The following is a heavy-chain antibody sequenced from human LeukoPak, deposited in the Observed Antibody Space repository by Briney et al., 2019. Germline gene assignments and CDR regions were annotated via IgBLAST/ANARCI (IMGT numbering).Heavy chain of an antibody. V-gene: IGHV4-30-4*01. CDR2: IYYSGST. CDR3: ARRTENWNYFDY. J-gene: IGHJ4*02. Sequence: SQTLSPTCTVSGGSISSGDYYWSWIRQPPGKGLEWIGYIYYSGSTYYNPSLKSRVTISVDTSKNQFSLKLSSVTAADTAVYYCARRTENWNYFDYWGQGTLVTVSS. D-gene: IGHD1-1*01. CDR1: GGSISSGDYY.